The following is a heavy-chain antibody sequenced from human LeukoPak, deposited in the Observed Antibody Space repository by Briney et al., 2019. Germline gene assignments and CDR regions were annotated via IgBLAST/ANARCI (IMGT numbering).Heavy chain of an antibody. CDR2: ISGSGGST. D-gene: IGHD3-10*01. CDR3: AKKYGTGSYQPPDH. Sequence: GGSLRLSCAASGFTFSSYAMSWVRQAPGKGLEWVSAISGSGGSTYYADSVKGRFTISRDNSKNTLYLQMNSLRAEDTAIYYCAKKYGTGSYQPPDHWGQGTLVTVSS. CDR1: GFTFSSYA. J-gene: IGHJ4*02. V-gene: IGHV3-23*01.